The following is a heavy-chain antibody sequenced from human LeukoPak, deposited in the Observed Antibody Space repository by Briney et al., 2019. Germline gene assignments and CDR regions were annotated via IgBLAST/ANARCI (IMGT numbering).Heavy chain of an antibody. Sequence: GRSLRLSCAASGFTFSSYAMSWVRQAPGKGLEWVSSISSSSSYIYYADSVKGRFTISRDNAKNSLYLQMNSLRAEDTAVYYCARGTFYGDYRYGYGMDVWGQGTTVTVSS. CDR1: GFTFSSYA. CDR3: ARGTFYGDYRYGYGMDV. J-gene: IGHJ6*02. CDR2: ISSSSSYI. D-gene: IGHD4-17*01. V-gene: IGHV3-21*01.